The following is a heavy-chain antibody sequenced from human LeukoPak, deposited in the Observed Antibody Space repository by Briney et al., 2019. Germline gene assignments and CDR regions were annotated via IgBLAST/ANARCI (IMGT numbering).Heavy chain of an antibody. V-gene: IGHV4-34*01. CDR2: INHSGST. J-gene: IGHJ4*02. Sequence: SETLSLTCAVYGGSFSGYYWSWIRKPPGKGLEWIGEINHSGSTNYNPSLKSRVTISVDTSKNQFSLKLSSVTAADTAVYYCARGGVAVAGTNDYWGQGTLVTVSS. CDR3: ARGGVAVAGTNDY. D-gene: IGHD6-19*01. CDR1: GGSFSGYY.